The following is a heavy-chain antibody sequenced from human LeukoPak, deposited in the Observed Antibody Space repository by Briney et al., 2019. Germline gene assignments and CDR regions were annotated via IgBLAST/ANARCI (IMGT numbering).Heavy chain of an antibody. J-gene: IGHJ6*02. Sequence: SETLSLTCTVSGGSISSYYWSWIRQPPGMGLEWIGYIYYSGSTNYNPSLKSRVTISVDTSKNQFSLELRSVTAADTAVYYCARGRIAKIVVVHSVSYGMDVWGQGTTVTVSS. CDR3: ARGRIAKIVVVHSVSYGMDV. CDR2: IYYSGST. CDR1: GGSISSYY. V-gene: IGHV4-59*12. D-gene: IGHD3-22*01.